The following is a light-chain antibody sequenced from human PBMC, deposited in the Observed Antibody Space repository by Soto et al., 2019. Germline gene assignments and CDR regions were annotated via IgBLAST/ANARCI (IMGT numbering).Light chain of an antibody. CDR2: QVS. J-gene: IGLJ1*01. Sequence: QSALTQPASVSGSPGQSITISCTGTSSDVGNYNYVSWYQQHPGKAPQLMIFQVSNRASGVSNRFSGSKSGDTASLTISGLQAEDEADYYCSSYTTSSTLYVVGTGTKVPVL. CDR1: SSDVGNYNY. CDR3: SSYTTSSTLYV. V-gene: IGLV2-14*01.